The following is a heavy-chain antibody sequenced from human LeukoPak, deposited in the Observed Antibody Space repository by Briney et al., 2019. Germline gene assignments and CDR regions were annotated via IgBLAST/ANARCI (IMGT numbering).Heavy chain of an antibody. V-gene: IGHV4-31*03. CDR2: IYYSGST. J-gene: IGHJ4*02. D-gene: IGHD4-17*01. CDR1: GGSISSGGYS. CDR3: ARVSTPYYGRGNYFDY. Sequence: SSETLSLTCTVSGGSISSGGYSWSWIRQHPGKGLEWIGYIYYSGSTYYNPSLKSRVTISVDTSKNQFSLKLSSVTAADTAVYYCARVSTPYYGRGNYFDYWGQGTLVTVSS.